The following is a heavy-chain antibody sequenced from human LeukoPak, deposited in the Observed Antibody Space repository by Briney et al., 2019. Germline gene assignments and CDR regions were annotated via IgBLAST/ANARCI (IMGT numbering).Heavy chain of an antibody. V-gene: IGHV3-21*01. D-gene: IGHD1-1*01. CDR3: ARGGSGNWNAPFDY. Sequence: GGSLRLSCAASGFTFSSYSMNWVRQAPGKGLEWVSSMSSSSSYIYDADSVKGRFPISRDNAKNSLYLQMNSLRAEDTAVYYCARGGSGNWNAPFDYWGQGTLVTVSS. J-gene: IGHJ4*02. CDR1: GFTFSSYS. CDR2: MSSSSSYI.